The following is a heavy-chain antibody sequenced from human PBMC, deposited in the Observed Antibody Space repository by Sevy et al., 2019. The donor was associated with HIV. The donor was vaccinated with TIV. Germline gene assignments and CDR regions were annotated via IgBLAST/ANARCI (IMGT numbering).Heavy chain of an antibody. D-gene: IGHD5-12*01. V-gene: IGHV1-2*02. Sequence: ASVKVSCKAFGYTFTAHYMHWVRLVPGQGLEWMGWINPNSGGTKYAQKFQGRVTMTRDTSISTAYMEMSRLRSDDTALYYRATYSDYGGAFDPWGQGTLVTVSS. CDR1: GYTFTAHY. J-gene: IGHJ5*02. CDR2: INPNSGGT. CDR3: ATYSDYGGAFDP.